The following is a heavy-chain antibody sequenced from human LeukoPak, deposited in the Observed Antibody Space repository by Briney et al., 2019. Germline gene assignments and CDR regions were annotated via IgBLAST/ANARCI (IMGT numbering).Heavy chain of an antibody. V-gene: IGHV3-9*01. D-gene: IGHD2-15*01. Sequence: GRSLRLSCAASGFTFDDYAMHWVRQAPGKGLEWVSGISWNSGSIGYADSVKGRFTISRDNAKNSLNLQMNSLRAEDTALYYCVKGTTPSGYYGMDVWGQGTTVTVSS. CDR3: VKGTTPSGYYGMDV. J-gene: IGHJ6*02. CDR1: GFTFDDYA. CDR2: ISWNSGSI.